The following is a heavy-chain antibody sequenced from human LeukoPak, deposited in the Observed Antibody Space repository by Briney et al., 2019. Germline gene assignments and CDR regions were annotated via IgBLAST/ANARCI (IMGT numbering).Heavy chain of an antibody. CDR2: IDSDGSST. CDR1: GFTFSSYW. D-gene: IGHD4-17*01. J-gene: IGHJ4*02. CDR3: ARDKSGGSVTTSFDY. V-gene: IGHV3-74*01. Sequence: PGGSLRLSCAASGFTFSSYWMHWVRQAPGKGLVWVSRIDSDGSSTSYADSVKGRFTISRDNAKNTLYLQMNSLRAEDPAVYYCARDKSGGSVTTSFDYWGQGTLVTVSS.